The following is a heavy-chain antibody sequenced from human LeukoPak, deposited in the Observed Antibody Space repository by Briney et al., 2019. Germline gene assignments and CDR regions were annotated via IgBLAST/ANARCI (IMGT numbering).Heavy chain of an antibody. CDR1: GYTFTSYD. D-gene: IGHD3-10*01. J-gene: IGHJ3*02. CDR2: MNPNSGNT. CDR3: ARGRRGRRSGEYASDI. V-gene: IGHV1-8*03. Sequence: ASVKVSCKASGYTFTSYDINWVRQATGQGLEWMGWMNPNSGNTGYAQKFQGRVTITRNTSISTAYMELSSLRSEDTAVYYCARGRRGRRSGEYASDIWGQGTMVTVPS.